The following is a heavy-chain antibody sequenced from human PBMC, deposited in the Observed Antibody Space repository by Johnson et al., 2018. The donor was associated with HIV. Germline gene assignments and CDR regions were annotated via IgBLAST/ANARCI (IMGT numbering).Heavy chain of an antibody. CDR1: GFTVSSNY. CDR2: IYSGGST. V-gene: IGHV3-53*01. J-gene: IGHJ3*02. Sequence: VQLVESGGGLIQPGGSLRLSCAASGFTVSSNYMSWVRQAPGKGLEWVSVIYSGGSTYSADPVKGRFPISRDNSKNTLYLQMNSLRAEDTAVYYCARDRGVVVLHGAFDIWGQGTMVTVSS. D-gene: IGHD2-2*01. CDR3: ARDRGVVVLHGAFDI.